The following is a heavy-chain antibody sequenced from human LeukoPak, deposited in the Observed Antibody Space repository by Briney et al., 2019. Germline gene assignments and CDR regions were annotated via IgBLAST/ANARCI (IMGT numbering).Heavy chain of an antibody. CDR2: ISAYNGNT. D-gene: IGHD3-22*01. CDR1: GYTFTSYG. V-gene: IGHV1-18*01. CDR3: ARVYDSSGYFHPDY. J-gene: IGHJ4*02. Sequence: EASVKVSCKAPGYTFTSYGISWVRQAPGQGLEWMGWISAYNGNTNYAQKLQGRVTMTTDTSTSTAYMELRSLRSDDTAVYYCARVYDSSGYFHPDYWGQGTLVTVSS.